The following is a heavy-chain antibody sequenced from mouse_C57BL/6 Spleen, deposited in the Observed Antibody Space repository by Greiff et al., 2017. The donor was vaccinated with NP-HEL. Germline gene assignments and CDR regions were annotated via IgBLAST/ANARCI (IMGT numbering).Heavy chain of an antibody. CDR2: INPNNGGT. J-gene: IGHJ3*01. Sequence: EVQLQQSGPELVKPGASVKIPCKASGYTFTDYNMDWVKQSHGKSLEWIGDINPNNGGTIYNQKFKGKATLTVDKSSSTAYMELRSLTSEDTAVYYCARSGYDGYPAWFAYWGQGTLVTVSA. CDR1: GYTFTDYN. CDR3: ARSGYDGYPAWFAY. V-gene: IGHV1-18*01. D-gene: IGHD2-3*01.